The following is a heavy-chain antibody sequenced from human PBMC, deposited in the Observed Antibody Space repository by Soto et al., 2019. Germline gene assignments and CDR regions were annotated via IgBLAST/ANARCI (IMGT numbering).Heavy chain of an antibody. CDR1: GGSFSRYY. CDR3: ARAPPGLTGYYVGDAFDI. CDR2: INHSGST. Sequence: SETLSLTCAVYGGSFSRYYWSWIRQPPGKGLEWIGEINHSGSTKYNPSLKSRVTISEDTTKNQFSQKLTSAAAADTAVYYWARAPPGLTGYYVGDAFDIWGQGTMVTVSS. D-gene: IGHD3-9*01. V-gene: IGHV4-34*01. J-gene: IGHJ3*02.